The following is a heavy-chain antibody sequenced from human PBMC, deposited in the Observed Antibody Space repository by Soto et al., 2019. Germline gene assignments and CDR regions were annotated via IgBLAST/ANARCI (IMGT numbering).Heavy chain of an antibody. CDR1: GGSISSGDYY. Sequence: PSETLCLTCTVAGGSISSGDYYWSWIRQPPGKGLEWIGYIYYSGSTSYNPSLKSRVTISVDTSKNQFSLKLNSVTAADTAVYYCARDFRSGHFGPFDPWGQGTLVTVSS. CDR2: IYYSGST. J-gene: IGHJ5*02. V-gene: IGHV4-61*08. CDR3: ARDFRSGHFGPFDP. D-gene: IGHD3-3*01.